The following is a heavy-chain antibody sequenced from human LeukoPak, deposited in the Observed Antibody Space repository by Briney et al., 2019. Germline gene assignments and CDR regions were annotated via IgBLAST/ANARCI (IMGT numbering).Heavy chain of an antibody. CDR1: GFTFRSYW. D-gene: IGHD5-18*01. CDR3: ARDHNYGSDY. Sequence: GGSLRLSCAASGFTFRSYWMSWVRQAPGKGLEWVANIKEDGSEKYYVDSVKGRFTISRDSAKNSLYLQMNSLRVEDTAVYYCARDHNYGSDYWGQGTLVSVSS. CDR2: IKEDGSEK. V-gene: IGHV3-7*03. J-gene: IGHJ4*02.